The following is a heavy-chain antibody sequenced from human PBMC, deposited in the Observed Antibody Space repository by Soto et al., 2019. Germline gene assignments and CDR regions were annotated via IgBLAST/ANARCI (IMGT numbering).Heavy chain of an antibody. CDR3: ASPITMVRGAYY. CDR2: ISSSSSYI. V-gene: IGHV3-21*01. J-gene: IGHJ4*02. D-gene: IGHD3-10*01. CDR1: GFTFSSYS. Sequence: EVQLVESGGGLVKPGGSLRLSCAASGFTFSSYSMDWVRQAPGKGLEWVSSISSSSSYIYYADSVKGRFTISRDNAKNSLYLQMNSLRAEDTAVYYCASPITMVRGAYYWGQGTLVTVSS.